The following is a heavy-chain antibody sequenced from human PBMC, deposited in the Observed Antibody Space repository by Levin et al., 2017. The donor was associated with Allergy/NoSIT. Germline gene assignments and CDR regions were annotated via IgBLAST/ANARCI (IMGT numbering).Heavy chain of an antibody. CDR1: GFTFGDYA. J-gene: IGHJ4*02. CDR2: IRSKAYGERT. V-gene: IGHV3-49*04. Sequence: GGSLRLSCTASGFTFGDYALSWVRQAPGKGLEWVAFIRSKAYGERTEYAAAVRGRFTVSRDDSKSIAYLQMNSLKTEDTAVYYCTRDDVYWGQGTLVTVSS. CDR3: TRDDVY.